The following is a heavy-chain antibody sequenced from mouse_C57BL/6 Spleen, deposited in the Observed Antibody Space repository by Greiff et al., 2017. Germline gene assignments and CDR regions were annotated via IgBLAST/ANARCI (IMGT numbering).Heavy chain of an antibody. CDR1: GYSFTGYY. CDR2: INPYAGGT. V-gene: IGHV1-42*01. Sequence: EVQLQQSGPELVKPGASVKISCKASGYSFTGYYMNWVKQSPEKSLEWIGEINPYAGGTTYNQKFKAKATLTVDKSSSTAYMQLKSLTSEDSAVYYCARSSTVVAPYFDYWGQGTTLTVSS. CDR3: ARSSTVVAPYFDY. J-gene: IGHJ2*01. D-gene: IGHD1-1*01.